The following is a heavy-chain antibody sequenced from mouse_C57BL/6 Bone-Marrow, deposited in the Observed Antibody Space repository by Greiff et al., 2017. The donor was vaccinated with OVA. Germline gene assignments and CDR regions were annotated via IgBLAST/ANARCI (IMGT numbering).Heavy chain of an antibody. Sequence: QVQLQQSGAELVRPGTSVKVSCKASGYAFTNYLIEWVKQRPEQGLEWIGVINPGSGGTNYTEKFQGKATLTADTSSSTAYMQLSSLTSEDSAVYFCAREGNGFAYWGQGTLVTVSA. CDR1: GYAFTNYL. D-gene: IGHD2-1*01. CDR3: AREGNGFAY. V-gene: IGHV1-54*01. CDR2: INPGSGGT. J-gene: IGHJ3*01.